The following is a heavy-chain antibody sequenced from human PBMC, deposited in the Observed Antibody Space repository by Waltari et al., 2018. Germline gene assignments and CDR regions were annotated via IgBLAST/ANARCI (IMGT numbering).Heavy chain of an antibody. CDR2: IHHDEISK. CDR1: GCPFSAYG. CDR3: SKDSDAFYIDY. Sequence: QVQLVESGGGVVQPGGSVRRTWAVAGCPFSAYGMHWVRQAPGKGLEWVSYIHHDEISKHYADSVKGRFTISRDNSKNTVYLHMDSLRAEDTALYYCSKDSDAFYIDYWGQGVLVTVSS. J-gene: IGHJ4*02. V-gene: IGHV3-30*02. D-gene: IGHD2-2*01.